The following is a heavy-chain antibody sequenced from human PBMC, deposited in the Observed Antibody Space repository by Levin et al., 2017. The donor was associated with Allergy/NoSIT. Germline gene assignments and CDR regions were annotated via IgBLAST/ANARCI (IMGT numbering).Heavy chain of an antibody. V-gene: IGHV4-39*01. J-gene: IGHJ6*02. Sequence: SETLSLTCTVSGGSISSSSYYWGWIRQPPGKGLEWIGSIYYSGSTYYNPSLKSRVTISVDTSKNQFSLKLSSVTAADTAVYYCARHPAYYYYGMDVWGQGTTVTVSS. CDR2: IYYSGST. CDR1: GGSISSSSYY. CDR3: ARHPAYYYYGMDV.